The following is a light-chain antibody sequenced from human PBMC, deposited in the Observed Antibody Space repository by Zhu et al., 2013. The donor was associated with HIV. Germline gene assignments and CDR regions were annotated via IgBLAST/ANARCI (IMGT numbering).Light chain of an antibody. CDR2: KAS. V-gene: IGKV1-5*03. CDR3: QQYNDYPLT. Sequence: IQMTQSPSSLSASVGDRVTITCRASQSLSSEMGWYQQRPGKAPKVLIRKASTLETGVPSRFSGTGSATEFTLTISNLQPDDSATYYCQQYNDYPLTFGGGTKVEIK. CDR1: QSLSSE. J-gene: IGKJ4*01.